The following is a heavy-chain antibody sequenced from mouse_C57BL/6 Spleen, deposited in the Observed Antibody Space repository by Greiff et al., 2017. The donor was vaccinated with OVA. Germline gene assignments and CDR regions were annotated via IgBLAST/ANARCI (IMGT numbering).Heavy chain of an antibody. CDR3: ARGGTTVVEFFDY. Sequence: EVQLVESGPVLVKPGASVKMSCKASGYTFTDYYMNWVKQSHGKSLEWIGVINPYNGGTSYNQKFKGKATLTVDKSSSTAYMELNSLTSEDSAVYYCARGGTTVVEFFDYWGQGTTLTVSS. CDR2: INPYNGGT. J-gene: IGHJ2*01. V-gene: IGHV1-19*01. CDR1: GYTFTDYY. D-gene: IGHD1-1*01.